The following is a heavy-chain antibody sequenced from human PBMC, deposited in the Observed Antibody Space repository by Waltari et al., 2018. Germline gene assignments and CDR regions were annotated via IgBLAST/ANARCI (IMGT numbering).Heavy chain of an antibody. CDR3: ARNPNPFYYDSPCDL. CDR1: GFTLPSYG. Sequence: VQLVQSESAVKKPGASVKVSCKTSGFTLPSYGFTWVRKAPGQGREWIGWISGNTGDTNYAQEFRDRVTMTTDTSTNTVYMELRTLRSDDTALYYCARNPNPFYYDSPCDLWGQGTELTVSS. CDR2: ISGNTGDT. V-gene: IGHV1-18*01. J-gene: IGHJ3*01. D-gene: IGHD3-22*01.